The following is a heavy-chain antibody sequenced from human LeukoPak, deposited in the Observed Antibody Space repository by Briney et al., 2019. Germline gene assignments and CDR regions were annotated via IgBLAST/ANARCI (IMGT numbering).Heavy chain of an antibody. V-gene: IGHV3-11*01. J-gene: IGHJ6*02. CDR1: GFTSSDYN. Sequence: GGSLRLSCAASGFTSSDYNMNWFRQAQGKGLEWVSYITNGGSTIHHADSVKGRFTISRDNAKKTLYLQMNSLRAEDTAVYYCARSIDLTGGGVDVWGQGTTVTVSS. D-gene: IGHD3-9*01. CDR2: ITNGGSTI. CDR3: ARSIDLTGGGVDV.